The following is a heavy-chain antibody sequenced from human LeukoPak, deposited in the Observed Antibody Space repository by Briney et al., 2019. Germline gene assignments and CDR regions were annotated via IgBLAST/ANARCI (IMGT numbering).Heavy chain of an antibody. V-gene: IGHV4-59*01. CDR3: ARVFVSSVVAEGFDY. D-gene: IGHD2-15*01. CDR1: GGSISSYY. Sequence: SETLSLTCTVSGGSISSYYWSWIRQPPGKGLEWIGYIYYSGSTNYNPSLKSRVTISVVTSKNQFSLKLSSVTAADTAVYYCARVFVSSVVAEGFDYWGQGTLVTVSS. J-gene: IGHJ4*02. CDR2: IYYSGST.